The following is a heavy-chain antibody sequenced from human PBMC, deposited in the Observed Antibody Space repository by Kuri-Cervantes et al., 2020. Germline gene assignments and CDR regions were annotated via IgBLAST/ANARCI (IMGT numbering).Heavy chain of an antibody. D-gene: IGHD3-10*01. CDR1: GFTFSDYY. V-gene: IGHV3-11*01. CDR2: ISSSGSTI. Sequence: LSLTCAASGFTFSDYYMSWIRQAPGRGLEWVSYISSSGSTIYYADSVKGRFTISRDNAKNSLYLQMNSLRAEDTAVYYCAISSVEYYYGSGAFDIWGQGTMVTVSS. J-gene: IGHJ3*02. CDR3: AISSVEYYYGSGAFDI.